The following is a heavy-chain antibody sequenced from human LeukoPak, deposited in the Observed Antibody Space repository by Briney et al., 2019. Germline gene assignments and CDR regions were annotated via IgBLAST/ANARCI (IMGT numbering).Heavy chain of an antibody. CDR3: ARDVVPNYYYYGMDV. CDR2: IWYDGSNK. V-gene: IGHV3-33*08. Sequence: GGSLRLSCAASGFTFTTYWMHWVRQAPGKGLEWVAVIWYDGSNKYYADSVKGRFTISRDNSKNTLYLQMNSLRAEDTAVYYCARDVVPNYYYYGMDVWGQGTTVTVSS. CDR1: GFTFTTYW. J-gene: IGHJ6*02. D-gene: IGHD6-6*01.